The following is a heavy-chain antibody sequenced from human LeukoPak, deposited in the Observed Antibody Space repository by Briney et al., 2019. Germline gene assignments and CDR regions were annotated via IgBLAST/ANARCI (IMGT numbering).Heavy chain of an antibody. V-gene: IGHV4-4*07. CDR3: AGGGATNWAYYFDY. J-gene: IGHJ4*02. Sequence: KPSETLSLTCTVSGGSISSYYWSWIRQPAGKGLEWIGRIYTSGSTNYNPSLKSRVTMSVDTSKNQFSLKLSPVTAADTAVYYCAGGGATNWAYYFDYWGQGTLVTVSS. D-gene: IGHD1-26*01. CDR1: GGSISSYY. CDR2: IYTSGST.